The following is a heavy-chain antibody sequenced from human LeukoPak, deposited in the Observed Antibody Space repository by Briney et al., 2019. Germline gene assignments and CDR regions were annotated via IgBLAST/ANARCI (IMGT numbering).Heavy chain of an antibody. J-gene: IGHJ3*01. CDR3: ARDRGAPDSFDL. Sequence: GGSLRLSCATSGFTSSVYWMYWVRQAPGKGLVWVSRISSDGSSTTYADSVKGRFTMSRDNAKNTLYLQMSSLRAEDTAVYYCARDRGAPDSFDLWGLGTMVTVSS. CDR1: GFTSSVYW. CDR2: ISSDGSST. D-gene: IGHD3-10*01. V-gene: IGHV3-74*01.